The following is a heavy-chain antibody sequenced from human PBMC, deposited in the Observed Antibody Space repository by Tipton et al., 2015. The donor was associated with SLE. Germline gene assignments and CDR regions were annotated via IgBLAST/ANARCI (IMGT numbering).Heavy chain of an antibody. CDR3: ARGVGGSYGYNFDY. Sequence: SLRLSCAASGFTFSSYAMHWVRQAPGKGLEWVAVISYDGSNKYYADSVKGRFTISRDNSKNTLYLQMNSLRAEDTAVYYCARGVGGSYGYNFDYWGQGTLVTVSS. CDR1: GFTFSSYA. D-gene: IGHD5-18*01. J-gene: IGHJ4*02. V-gene: IGHV3-30-3*01. CDR2: ISYDGSNK.